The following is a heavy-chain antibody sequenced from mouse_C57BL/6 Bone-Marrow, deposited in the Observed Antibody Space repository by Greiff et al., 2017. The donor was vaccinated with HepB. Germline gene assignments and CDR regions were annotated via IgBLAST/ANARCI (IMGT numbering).Heavy chain of an antibody. CDR2: INPYNGGT. CDR1: GYTFTDYY. V-gene: IGHV1-19*01. CDR3: ARGYYGPHFDY. D-gene: IGHD1-1*01. J-gene: IGHJ2*01. Sequence: EVQLQQSGPVLVKPGASVKMSCKASGYTFTDYYMNWVKQSHGKSLEWIGVINPYNGGTSYNQKFKGKATLTVDKSSSTAYMELNSLTSEDSAVYYCARGYYGPHFDYWGQGTTLTVSS.